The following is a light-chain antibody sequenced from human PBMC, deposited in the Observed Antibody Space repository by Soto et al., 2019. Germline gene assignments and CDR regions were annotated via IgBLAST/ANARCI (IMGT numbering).Light chain of an antibody. CDR3: QQYNNWPPIT. V-gene: IGKV3-15*01. J-gene: IGKJ3*01. CDR2: GAS. Sequence: EIVMTQSPATLSVSPGERDTVSCRASQSVSGNLAWYQQKPGQAPRLLIYGASTRATGIPARFSGSGSGTEFTLTISSLQSEEFAVYYCQQYNNWPPITFGPGTKVDIK. CDR1: QSVSGN.